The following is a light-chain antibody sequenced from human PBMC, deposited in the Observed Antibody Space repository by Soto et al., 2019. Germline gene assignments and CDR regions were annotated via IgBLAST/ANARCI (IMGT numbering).Light chain of an antibody. CDR3: QQYNNYPLT. CDR1: QGISNY. V-gene: IGKV1-33*01. Sequence: DIQMTQSPSSLSASVGDRVTITCQASQGISNYLNWYQQKPGKAPKLLIYDASNLETGVPSRFSGSGSGTDFTFTISSLQPEDIATYYCQQYNNYPLTFGPGTKVDI. CDR2: DAS. J-gene: IGKJ3*01.